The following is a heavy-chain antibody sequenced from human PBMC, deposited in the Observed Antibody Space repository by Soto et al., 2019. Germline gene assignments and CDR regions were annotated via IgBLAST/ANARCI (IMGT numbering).Heavy chain of an antibody. Sequence: ASVKVSCQASGYTFTSYDINWVRQATGQGLEWMGWMNPNSGNTGYAQKFQGRVTMTRNTSISTAYMELSSLRSEDTAVYYCARGDGSSSLYAYVNYYYYYMDVWGKGTTVTVSS. CDR1: GYTFTSYD. CDR2: MNPNSGNT. CDR3: ARGDGSSSLYAYVNYYYYYMDV. D-gene: IGHD6-6*01. J-gene: IGHJ6*03. V-gene: IGHV1-8*01.